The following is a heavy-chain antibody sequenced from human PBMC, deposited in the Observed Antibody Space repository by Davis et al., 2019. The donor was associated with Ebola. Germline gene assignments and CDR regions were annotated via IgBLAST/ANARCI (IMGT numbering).Heavy chain of an antibody. CDR3: ARVRYCGGDCSKYYYYGMDV. V-gene: IGHV1-8*01. Sequence: ASVKVSCKASGYTFANYDIHWVRQATGQGLEWLGWMNPNSDNTGYVQMFQGRVTMTRDTSISTAYMELSSLRPEDTAVYYCARVRYCGGDCSKYYYYGMDVWGKGTTVTVSS. CDR1: GYTFANYD. CDR2: MNPNSDNT. J-gene: IGHJ6*04. D-gene: IGHD2-21*02.